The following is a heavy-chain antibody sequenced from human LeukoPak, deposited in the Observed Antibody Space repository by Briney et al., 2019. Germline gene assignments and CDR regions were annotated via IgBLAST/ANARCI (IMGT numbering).Heavy chain of an antibody. V-gene: IGHV3-21*01. CDR2: ISSSSSYI. J-gene: IGHJ4*02. CDR3: ARGKGESNSGSYLY. CDR1: GFTFSSYS. Sequence: GGSLRLSCAASGFTFSSYSMNWVRQAPGKGLEWVSSISSSSSYIYYADSVKGRFTISRDNAKNSLYLQMNSLRVKDTAVYYCARGKGESNSGSYLYWGQGTLVTVSS. D-gene: IGHD1-26*01.